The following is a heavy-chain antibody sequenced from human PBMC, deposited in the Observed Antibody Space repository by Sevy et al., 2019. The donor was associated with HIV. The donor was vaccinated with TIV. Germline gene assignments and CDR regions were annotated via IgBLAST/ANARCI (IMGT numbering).Heavy chain of an antibody. CDR3: EKDIGGGWGQGGYYSGRDV. D-gene: IGHD2-8*02. Sequence: GGSLRLSCAASGFKFNDFAMHWVRQAPGKGLEWVSGISWNSGNIDYEDSVKGRFTISRDNAKNSLYLQMNSLRTEDTPLYYCEKDIGGGWGQGGYYSGRDVWGQGTTATVSS. V-gene: IGHV3-9*01. CDR1: GFKFNDFA. CDR2: ISWNSGNI. J-gene: IGHJ6*02.